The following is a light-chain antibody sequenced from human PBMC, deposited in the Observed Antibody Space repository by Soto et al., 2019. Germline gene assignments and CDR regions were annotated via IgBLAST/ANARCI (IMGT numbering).Light chain of an antibody. Sequence: QSVLTQPASVSGSPGQSITISCTGTSSDVGGYNYVSWYQQHPGKAPKLMIYEVSNRPSGVSNRFSGSKSGNTASLTISGLQADDEADYYCSSYTRSSSYLLGSGTKVTGL. CDR1: SSDVGGYNY. V-gene: IGLV2-14*01. CDR3: SSYTRSSSYL. J-gene: IGLJ1*01. CDR2: EVS.